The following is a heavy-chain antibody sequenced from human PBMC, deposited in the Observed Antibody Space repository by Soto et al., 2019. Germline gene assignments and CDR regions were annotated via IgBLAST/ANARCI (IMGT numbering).Heavy chain of an antibody. CDR1: GGTFSSYA. J-gene: IGHJ6*02. D-gene: IGHD4-17*01. CDR3: ACKLRWLSYYNYGMDV. Sequence: QVQLVQSGAEVKKPGSSVKVSCKASGGTFSSYAISWVRQAPGKGLEWMGGITPIFGAANYAQKCQGRVTSTADESTSTAYMEVSSLRSEHTAVYYCACKLRWLSYYNYGMDVWGQGTTVTVSS. CDR2: ITPIFGAA. V-gene: IGHV1-69*01.